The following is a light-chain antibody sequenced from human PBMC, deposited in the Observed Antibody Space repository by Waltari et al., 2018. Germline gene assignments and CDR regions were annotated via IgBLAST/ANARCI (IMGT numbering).Light chain of an antibody. V-gene: IGKV1-39*01. J-gene: IGKJ3*01. CDR3: QQSYSTPFT. CDR1: QSISSY. Sequence: DIQMTHSPSSLSPSVGDRVTITCRASQSISSYLNWYQQKPGKAPKLLIYAASGLDSGVPSRFSGSGSVTDFTLTISSLHPEDFATYYCQQSYSTPFTFGPGTKVDFK. CDR2: AAS.